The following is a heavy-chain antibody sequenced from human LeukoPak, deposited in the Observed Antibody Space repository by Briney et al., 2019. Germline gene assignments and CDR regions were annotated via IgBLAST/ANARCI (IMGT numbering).Heavy chain of an antibody. CDR1: GFIFGNYA. Sequence: GGSLRLSCEGSGFIFGNYAMSWVRQAPGKGLEWVSSISGSGGTKYYVDSVKGRFTISRDNSKNTVYLQMNSLKAEDTALYYCAKERVKLAARPVGLDYWGQGTLVTVSS. D-gene: IGHD6-6*01. J-gene: IGHJ4*02. CDR2: ISGSGGTK. V-gene: IGHV3-23*01. CDR3: AKERVKLAARPVGLDY.